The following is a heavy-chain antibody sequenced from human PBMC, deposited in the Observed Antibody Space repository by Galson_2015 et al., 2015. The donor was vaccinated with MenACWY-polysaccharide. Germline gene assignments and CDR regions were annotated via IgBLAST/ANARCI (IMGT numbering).Heavy chain of an antibody. Sequence: SLRLSCAASGFTFSSYWMSWVRQAPGKGLEWVANIKQDGSEKYYVDSVKGRFTISRDNAKNSLYLQMNSLRAEDTAVYYCARGSSWSEYYYYYGMDVWGQGTTVTVSS. CDR2: IKQDGSEK. CDR1: GFTFSSYW. J-gene: IGHJ6*02. V-gene: IGHV3-7*01. CDR3: ARGSSWSEYYYYYGMDV. D-gene: IGHD6-13*01.